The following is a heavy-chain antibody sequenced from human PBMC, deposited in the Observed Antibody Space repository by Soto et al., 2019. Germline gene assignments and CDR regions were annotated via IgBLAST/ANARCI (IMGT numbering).Heavy chain of an antibody. CDR1: GGSISSSSYY. V-gene: IGHV4-39*01. CDR2: VYYSVTT. CDR3: ARRRASSNYYFDY. Sequence: SETLSLTCNVSGGSISSSSYYWGWIRQPPGKGLEWIGNVYYSVTTYYNPSLKSRLTISVDTSKNQFSLKLSSVTAADTAVYYCARRRASSNYYFDYWGQRTLVTVSS. D-gene: IGHD4-4*01. J-gene: IGHJ4*02.